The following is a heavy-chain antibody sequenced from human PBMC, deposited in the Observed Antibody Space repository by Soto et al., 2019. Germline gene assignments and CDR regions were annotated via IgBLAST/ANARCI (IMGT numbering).Heavy chain of an antibody. CDR1: GLTFSNYA. CDR3: AKNQERELPRVIDF. Sequence: GGSLRLSCATSGLTFSNYAMSWVRQAPGGGLEWVSSMSGSSGTTYYADSVRGRFTISRDRSKNTLYLQMSSLRAEDTALYYCAKNQERELPRVIDFWGQGTLVTVSS. D-gene: IGHD1-7*01. V-gene: IGHV3-23*01. CDR2: MSGSSGTT. J-gene: IGHJ4*02.